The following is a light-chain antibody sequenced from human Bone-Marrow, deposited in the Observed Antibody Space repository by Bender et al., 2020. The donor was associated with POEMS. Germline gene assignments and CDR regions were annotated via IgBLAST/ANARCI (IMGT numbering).Light chain of an antibody. J-gene: IGLJ3*02. CDR2: EVY. V-gene: IGLV2-14*02. Sequence: QSALTQPASVSGSPGQSITISCSGTSSDVGTYDLVSWYQHHPGKAPKLIIFEVYKRPSGVSNRFSGSKSGNTASLTISGLQAEDEADYYCSSYTSSSTLVFGGGTKLTVL. CDR1: SSDVGTYDL. CDR3: SSYTSSSTLV.